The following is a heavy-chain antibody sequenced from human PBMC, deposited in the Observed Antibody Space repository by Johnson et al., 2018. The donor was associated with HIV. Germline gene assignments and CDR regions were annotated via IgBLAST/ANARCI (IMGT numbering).Heavy chain of an antibody. CDR1: GFTFDDYA. D-gene: IGHD6-19*01. CDR2: ISWNSGSI. V-gene: IGHV3-9*01. J-gene: IGHJ3*02. CDR3: ARRFFPGITVALDAFDI. Sequence: VQLVESGGGLVQPGRSLRLSCAASGFTFDDYAMHWVRQAPGKGLEWVSGISWNSGSIGYADSVQGRFTISRDNGKNLLYLQMNSLRDEDTALYYCARRFFPGITVALDAFDIWGQGTMVTVSS.